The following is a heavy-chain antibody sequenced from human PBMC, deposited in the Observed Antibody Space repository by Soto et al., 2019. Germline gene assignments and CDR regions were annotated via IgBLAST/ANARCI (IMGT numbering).Heavy chain of an antibody. CDR2: IYPGDSDT. V-gene: IGHV5-51*01. CDR1: GYSFTSYW. CDR3: ARTYYDFWSGYFAMDV. D-gene: IGHD3-3*01. J-gene: IGHJ6*02. Sequence: GESLKISCKGSGYSFTSYWIGWVRQMPGKGLEWMGIIYPGDSDTRYSPSFQGQVTISADKSISTAYLQWSSLKASDTAMYYCARTYYDFWSGYFAMDVWGQGTTVTVSS.